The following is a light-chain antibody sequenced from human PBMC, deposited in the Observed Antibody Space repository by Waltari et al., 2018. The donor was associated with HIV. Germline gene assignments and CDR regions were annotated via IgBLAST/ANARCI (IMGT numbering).Light chain of an antibody. CDR3: QEYKTYSGT. J-gene: IGKJ1*01. CDR2: QAS. Sequence: DIQMTQSPSPLSASVGDRVTITCRASQSILHWLAWYQQKPGQAPKLLIYQASSLEWGVPSRFSASESGTEFTLTISSLQPDDFATYFCQEYKTYSGTFGQGTKVEIK. CDR1: QSILHW. V-gene: IGKV1-5*03.